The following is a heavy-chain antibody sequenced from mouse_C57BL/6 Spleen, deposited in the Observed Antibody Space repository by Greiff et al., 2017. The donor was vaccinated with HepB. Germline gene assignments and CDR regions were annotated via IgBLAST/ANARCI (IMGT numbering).Heavy chain of an antibody. CDR3: AEETTVVAGDFDY. CDR2: IGPGSGST. CDR1: GYTFTDYY. D-gene: IGHD1-1*01. J-gene: IGHJ2*01. V-gene: IGHV1-77*01. Sequence: VQLKQSGAELVKPGASVKISCKASGYTFTDYYINWVQQRPGQGLEWIGKIGPGSGSTYYNEMFKGKATLPADKSSSTAYMQLSSLTSEDSAVYFCAEETTVVAGDFDYWGQGTTLTVSS.